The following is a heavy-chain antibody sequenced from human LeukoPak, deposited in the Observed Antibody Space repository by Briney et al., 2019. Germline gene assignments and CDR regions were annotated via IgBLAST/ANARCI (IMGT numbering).Heavy chain of an antibody. CDR1: GGTFSSYA. D-gene: IGHD3-16*01. Sequence: SVKVSCKASGGTFSSYAISWVRQAPGQGLEWMGGIIPIFGTANYAQKFQGRVTITADESTSTAYMELSSLRSEDTAVYYCARDQVNDYDYPDYYYHYYMDVWGKGTTVTVSS. J-gene: IGHJ6*03. CDR3: ARDQVNDYDYPDYYYHYYMDV. CDR2: IIPIFGTA. V-gene: IGHV1-69*13.